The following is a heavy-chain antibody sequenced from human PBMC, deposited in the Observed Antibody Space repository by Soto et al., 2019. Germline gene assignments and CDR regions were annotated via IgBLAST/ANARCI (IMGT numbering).Heavy chain of an antibody. V-gene: IGHV3-23*04. CDR1: GFTFDDYA. CDR2: ISIRGDNT. CDR3: VKDRSTSDWYGYFDY. Sequence: EVQLVESGGGLVQPGRSLRLSCAASGFTFDDYAMHWVRQAPGKGLEWVSTISIRGDNTYYADSVKGRFTISRDNSKNTLFLQMNSLRAEDTAVYYCVKDRSTSDWYGYFDYWGQGTLVTVSS. D-gene: IGHD6-19*01. J-gene: IGHJ4*02.